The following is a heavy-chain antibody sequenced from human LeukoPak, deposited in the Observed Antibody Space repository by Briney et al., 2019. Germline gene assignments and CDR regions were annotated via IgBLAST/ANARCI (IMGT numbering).Heavy chain of an antibody. V-gene: IGHV4-59*08. D-gene: IGHD6-19*01. Sequence: SETLSLTCTVSGGSISSYYWSWIRQPPGKGLEWIGYIYYSGSTNYNPSLKSRVTISVDTSKNQFSLKLSSVTAADTAVCYCARHGSSGWYKAAPYYYGMDVWGQGATVTVSS. CDR1: GGSISSYY. J-gene: IGHJ6*02. CDR2: IYYSGST. CDR3: ARHGSSGWYKAAPYYYGMDV.